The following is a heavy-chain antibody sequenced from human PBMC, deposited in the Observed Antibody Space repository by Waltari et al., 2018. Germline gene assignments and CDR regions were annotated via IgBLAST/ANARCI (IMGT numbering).Heavy chain of an antibody. V-gene: IGHV4-39*01. D-gene: IGHD3-22*01. CDR3: ARHVLGPYYNTILPPNY. J-gene: IGHJ4*03. Sequence: QMQLQESGPGLVKPSETLSLTCPVSGVSISRSSSYWGWIRQPPGKGLEWVGSIYYSGSTYYNPSLNSRVTISVDTSKNQFSLKLSSLTAADTAVYFCARHVLGPYYNTILPPNYWGQGTLVTVSS. CDR2: IYYSGST. CDR1: GVSISRSSSY.